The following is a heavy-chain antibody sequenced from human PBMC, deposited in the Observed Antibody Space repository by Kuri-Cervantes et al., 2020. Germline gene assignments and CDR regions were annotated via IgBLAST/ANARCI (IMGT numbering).Heavy chain of an antibody. V-gene: IGHV4-31*03. CDR3: ARVGYSYATYGMDA. D-gene: IGHD5-18*01. J-gene: IGHJ6*02. CDR2: IYYSGST. Sequence: LRLSCTVSGGSISSGGYYWSWIRQHPGKGLEWIGYIYYSGSTYYNPSLKSRVTISVDTSKNQFSLKLSSVTAANTAVYYCARVGYSYATYGMDAWGQGTTVTVSS. CDR1: GGSISSGGYY.